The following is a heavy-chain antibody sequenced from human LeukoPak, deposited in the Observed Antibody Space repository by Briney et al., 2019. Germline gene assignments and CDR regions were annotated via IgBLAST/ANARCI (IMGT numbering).Heavy chain of an antibody. CDR3: ARDGGYYYDSSGYQVYFDS. V-gene: IGHV3-21*01. J-gene: IGHJ4*02. CDR2: ISVRSSYI. Sequence: GGSLRLSCVASGFTFSSYSMNWVRQAPGKGLEWVSSISVRSSYINYADSLKGRFTNSRDNAQNSLYLQMNSLIAEDTAIYYCARDGGYYYDSSGYQVYFDSWGQGTLVTVSS. D-gene: IGHD3-22*01. CDR1: GFTFSSYS.